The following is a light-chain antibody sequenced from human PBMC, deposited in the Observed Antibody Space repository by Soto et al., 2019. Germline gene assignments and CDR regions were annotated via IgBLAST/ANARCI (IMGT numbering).Light chain of an antibody. CDR2: DAS. CDR1: QEISNY. V-gene: IGKV1-33*01. CDR3: QQYDHLPRT. J-gene: IGKJ1*01. Sequence: GDRVTITCQASQEISNYLNWYQQKPGKAPKFLIYDASNLERGVPSRFSGRGSGTDFTFTISSLQPEDFATYYCQQYDHLPRTFGRGTKVEIK.